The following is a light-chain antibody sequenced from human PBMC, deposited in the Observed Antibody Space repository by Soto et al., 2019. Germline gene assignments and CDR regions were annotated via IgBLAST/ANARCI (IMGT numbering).Light chain of an antibody. CDR3: QKFSAVPT. V-gene: IGKV1-27*01. CDR2: AAS. J-gene: IGKJ4*01. CDR1: QAIYNY. Sequence: DIQMTQSPSSLSASVGDRVTITCRASQAIYNYLAWYQQKPGKVPTLLISAASTLQSGVPSRFSGSGSGTDFTLTISSPQPEDVATYYWQKFSAVPTFGGGTKVEI.